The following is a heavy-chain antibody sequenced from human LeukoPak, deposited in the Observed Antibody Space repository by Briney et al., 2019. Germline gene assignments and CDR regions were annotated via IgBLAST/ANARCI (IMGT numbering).Heavy chain of an antibody. Sequence: NPSETLSLTCTVSGGSISSSRHFWGWIRQSPGKGLEWIANIFYSGSTYYNPSLNNRVTISVDTSKNQFSLKLSSVTAADTAVYYCVRVMMPFKERYFDLWGHGTLVTVSS. CDR1: GGSISSSRHF. V-gene: IGHV4-39*01. D-gene: IGHD3-16*01. CDR2: IFYSGST. CDR3: VRVMMPFKERYFDL. J-gene: IGHJ2*01.